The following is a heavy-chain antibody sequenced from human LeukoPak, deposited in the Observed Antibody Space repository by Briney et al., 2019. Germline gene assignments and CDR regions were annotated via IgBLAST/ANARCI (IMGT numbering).Heavy chain of an antibody. D-gene: IGHD2-15*01. V-gene: IGHV1-2*06. Sequence: ASVKVSCKASGYTFTGYYMHWVRQAPGQGLEWMGRINPDSGGTNYAQKFQGRVTMTRGTSISTAYMELSRLRSDDTAVYYCARGCSGGSCYSDNWFDPWGQGTLVTVSS. CDR3: ARGCSGGSCYSDNWFDP. CDR1: GYTFTGYY. J-gene: IGHJ5*02. CDR2: INPDSGGT.